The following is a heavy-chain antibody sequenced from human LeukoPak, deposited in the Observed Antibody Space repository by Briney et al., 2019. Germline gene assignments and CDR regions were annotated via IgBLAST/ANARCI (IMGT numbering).Heavy chain of an antibody. CDR2: ISYDGSNK. Sequence: GGSLRLSCAVSGFTFSSYSMHWVRQAPGKGLEWVAIISYDGSNKYYADSVKGRFTISRDNSKNTLYLQMNSLRAEDTAVYYCANTAMGNTTSYYYGMDVWGQGTTVTVSS. CDR1: GFTFSSYS. D-gene: IGHD5-18*01. J-gene: IGHJ6*02. CDR3: ANTAMGNTTSYYYGMDV. V-gene: IGHV3-30*04.